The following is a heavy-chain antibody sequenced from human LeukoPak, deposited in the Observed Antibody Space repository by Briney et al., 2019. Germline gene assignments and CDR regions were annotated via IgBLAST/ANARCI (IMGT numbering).Heavy chain of an antibody. CDR3: ASDSGSYGLSFDY. V-gene: IGHV1-46*01. CDR2: INPSGGST. J-gene: IGHJ4*02. D-gene: IGHD1-26*01. CDR1: GYTFTSYY. Sequence: ASVKVSCTASGYTFTSYYMHWVRQAPGQGLEWMGIINPSGGSTSYAQKFQGRVTMTRDTSTSTVYMELSSLRSEDTAVYYCASDSGSYGLSFDYWGQGTLATASS.